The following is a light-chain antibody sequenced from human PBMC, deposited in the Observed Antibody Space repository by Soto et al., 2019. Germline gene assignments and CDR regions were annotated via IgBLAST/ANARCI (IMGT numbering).Light chain of an antibody. CDR3: QQHSNYPIT. CDR2: RAS. V-gene: IGKV1-5*03. CDR1: RNIGSW. Sequence: IQMTKSPSTLSASSPYRFTITGRASRNIGSWLAWYQQKAGKAPNLLIYRASILETGVPSRFTGSASGTEFTLTISSLQPDDFATYYCQQHSNYPITFGGGTKVDIK. J-gene: IGKJ4*01.